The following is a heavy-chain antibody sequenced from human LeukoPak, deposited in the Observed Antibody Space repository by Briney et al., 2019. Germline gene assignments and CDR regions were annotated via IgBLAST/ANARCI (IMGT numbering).Heavy chain of an antibody. D-gene: IGHD1-14*01. CDR2: IYHSGST. J-gene: IGHJ4*02. CDR1: GGSISSGSYS. Sequence: SETLSFTSAVSGGSISSGSYSRSWIRQPPGKGLEWIGYIYHSGSTYYNPSLKSRVTISVDRSKTQFSLKLSSVTAADTAVYYCARGLIGNRAANRGYFDYWGQGTLVTVSS. V-gene: IGHV4-30-2*01. CDR3: ARGLIGNRAANRGYFDY.